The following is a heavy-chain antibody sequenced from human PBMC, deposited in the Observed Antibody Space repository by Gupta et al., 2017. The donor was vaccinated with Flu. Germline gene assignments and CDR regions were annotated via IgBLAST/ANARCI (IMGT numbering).Heavy chain of an antibody. CDR3: AKGSGADYYYYYMDV. V-gene: IGHV3-9*01. CDR1: DDA. CDR2: ISWNSGSI. Sequence: DDAMHWGRQAPGKGLEWVSGISWNSGSIGYADSVKGRFTISRDNAKNSLYLQMNSLRAEDTALYYCAKGSGADYYYYYMDVWGKGTTVTVSS. D-gene: IGHD3-3*01. J-gene: IGHJ6*03.